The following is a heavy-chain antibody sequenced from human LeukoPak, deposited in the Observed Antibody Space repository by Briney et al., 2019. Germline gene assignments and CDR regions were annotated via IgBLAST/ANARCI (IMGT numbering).Heavy chain of an antibody. CDR1: GYTFTTYD. V-gene: IGHV1-18*01. CDR3: ARWGGGSGYLDY. J-gene: IGHJ4*02. Sequence: ASVRVSCKASGYTFTTYDITWVRQAPGQGLEWMGRISTYKGKTYYAQKLQGRVTMNTDTSTSTAYMDLRSLRSDDTALYYCARWGGGSGYLDYWGQGTLVTVSS. CDR2: ISTYKGKT. D-gene: IGHD3-22*01.